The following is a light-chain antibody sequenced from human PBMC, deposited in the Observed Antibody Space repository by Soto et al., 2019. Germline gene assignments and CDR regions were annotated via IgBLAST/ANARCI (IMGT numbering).Light chain of an antibody. CDR2: GVR. J-gene: IGLJ1*01. CDR1: SSDVGSYNY. V-gene: IGLV2-14*01. CDR3: ISYTGSDTSYV. Sequence: QSVLTQPASVSGSPGQSITISCTGTSSDVGSYNYVAWYQQFPGKTPKLMIYGVRNRPSGVSSRFSGSKSGNTASLTISGLQAEDEADYYCISYTGSDTSYVFGTGTKVTVL.